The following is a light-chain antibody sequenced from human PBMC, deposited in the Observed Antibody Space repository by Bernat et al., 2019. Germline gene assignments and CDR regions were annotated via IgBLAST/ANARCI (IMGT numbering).Light chain of an antibody. Sequence: DIQMTQSPSSLSASVGDRVTITCRASQSISSYLNWYQQKPGKAPKLLIYAASSLQSGVPSRFSGSGSGTDFPLTIGSLQPEDFATYYCQQSYSSLTFGGGTKVEIK. J-gene: IGKJ4*01. CDR2: AAS. V-gene: IGKV1-39*01. CDR3: QQSYSSLT. CDR1: QSISSY.